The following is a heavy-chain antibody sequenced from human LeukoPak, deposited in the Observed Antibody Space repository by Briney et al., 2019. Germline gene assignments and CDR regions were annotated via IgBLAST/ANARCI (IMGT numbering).Heavy chain of an antibody. J-gene: IGHJ4*02. CDR1: GFTFSGYA. V-gene: IGHV3-23*01. CDR3: AKDLSLTTVTTYDY. D-gene: IGHD4-17*01. Sequence: GGSLRLSCAASGFTFSGYAMSWVRQAPGKGLEWVSAISGSGGSTYYADSVKGRFTISRDNSKNTLYLQMNSLRAEDTAVYYCAKDLSLTTVTTYDYWGQGTLVTVSS. CDR2: ISGSGGST.